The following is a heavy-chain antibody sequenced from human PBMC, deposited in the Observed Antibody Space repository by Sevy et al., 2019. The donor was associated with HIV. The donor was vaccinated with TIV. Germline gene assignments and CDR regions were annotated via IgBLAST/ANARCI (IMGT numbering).Heavy chain of an antibody. CDR1: GFTFSSYS. CDR3: ARVQGTTVVSQIDY. V-gene: IGHV3-21*01. J-gene: IGHJ4*02. Sequence: GGSLRLSCAASGFTFSSYSMNWVRQAPGKGMEWVSSISSSSYIYYADPVKGRFTISRDNAKNSLYLQMNSLRAEDTAVYYCARVQGTTVVSQIDYWGQGTLVTVSS. D-gene: IGHD4-17*01. CDR2: ISSSSYI.